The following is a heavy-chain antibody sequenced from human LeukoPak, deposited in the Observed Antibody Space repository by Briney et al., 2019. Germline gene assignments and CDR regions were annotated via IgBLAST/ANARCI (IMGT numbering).Heavy chain of an antibody. V-gene: IGHV3-23*01. CDR1: GFTFSSYA. CDR2: ISGSGDNT. CDR3: AKSSFYDFRGDGV. D-gene: IGHD3-3*01. Sequence: GGSLRLSCAASGFTFSSYAMSWVRQAPGKGLEWVPAISGSGDNTYYADSVKGRFTISRDNSKNTLYLQMNSLKIEDTAVYYCAKSSFYDFRGDGVWGPGTTVTVSS. J-gene: IGHJ6*02.